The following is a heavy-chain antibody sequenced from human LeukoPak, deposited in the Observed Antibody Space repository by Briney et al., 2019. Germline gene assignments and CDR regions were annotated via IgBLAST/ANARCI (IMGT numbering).Heavy chain of an antibody. CDR3: ARGLMITFGGGYYFDY. D-gene: IGHD3-16*01. V-gene: IGHV4-4*02. J-gene: IGHJ4*01. CDR2: IYHSGST. CDR1: GGSISSNNW. Sequence: SGTLSLTCAVSGGSISSNNWWSWVRQPPGKGLEWIGEIYHSGSTNCTPSLKSRVTISIDNSKNQFSLKLSSVTAADTAVYYCARGLMITFGGGYYFDYWGQGTLVTVSS.